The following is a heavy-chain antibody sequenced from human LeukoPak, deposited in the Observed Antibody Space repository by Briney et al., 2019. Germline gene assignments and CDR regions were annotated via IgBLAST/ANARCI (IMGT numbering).Heavy chain of an antibody. D-gene: IGHD5-24*01. Sequence: SETLSLTCTVSGGSISSSSYYWGWIRQPPGKGLEWIGSIYYSGSTYYNPSLKSRVTISVDTSKNQFSLKLSSVTAADTAVYYCARRLRDGYKYYFDYWGQGALVTVSS. J-gene: IGHJ4*02. CDR1: GGSISSSSYY. CDR2: IYYSGST. CDR3: ARRLRDGYKYYFDY. V-gene: IGHV4-39*01.